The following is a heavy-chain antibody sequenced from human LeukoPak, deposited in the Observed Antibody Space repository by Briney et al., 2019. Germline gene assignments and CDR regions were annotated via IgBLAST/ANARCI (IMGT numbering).Heavy chain of an antibody. J-gene: IGHJ4*02. V-gene: IGHV4-39*01. CDR3: ATLMATASYYFDY. D-gene: IGHD5-24*01. CDR2: IYYSGST. Sequence: PSETLSLTCTVSGVSISSSSYYWGWIRQPPGKGLEWIGSIYYSGSTYYNPSLKSRVTISVDTSKNQFSLKLSSVTAADTAVYHCATLMATASYYFDYWGQGTLVTVSS. CDR1: GVSISSSSYY.